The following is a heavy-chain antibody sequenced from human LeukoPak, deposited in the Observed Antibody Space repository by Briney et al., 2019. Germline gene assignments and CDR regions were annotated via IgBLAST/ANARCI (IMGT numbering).Heavy chain of an antibody. CDR3: ATPENGVSYYGMDV. CDR2: IGGRGGST. Sequence: PGGSLRVSCAASGFRFSDYTMTWVRQAPGNGPEWVSAIGGRGGSTYYADSVKGRFTISRDNSKNTLYLQMNSLRAEDTAVYYCATPENGVSYYGMDVWGQGTTVTVSS. J-gene: IGHJ6*02. CDR1: GFRFSDYT. D-gene: IGHD3-16*01. V-gene: IGHV3-23*01.